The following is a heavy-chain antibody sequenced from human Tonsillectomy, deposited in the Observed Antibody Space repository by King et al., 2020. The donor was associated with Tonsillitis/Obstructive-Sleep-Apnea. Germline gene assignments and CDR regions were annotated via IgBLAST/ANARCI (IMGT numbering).Heavy chain of an antibody. J-gene: IGHJ5*02. D-gene: IGHD2-2*02. CDR2: ISTAGTYT. V-gene: IGHV3-21*06. CDR1: GFTFNNYA. CDR3: ARDGGECTINRCYTWFDP. Sequence: VQLVESGGGLVKPGGSLRLSCAASGFTFNNYAMNWVRQSPGKGLEWVSSISTAGTYTFYADSVKGRFAISRDNAKNSLYLQMNSLRAEDTAIYYCARDGGECTINRCYTWFDPWGQGTLVTVSS.